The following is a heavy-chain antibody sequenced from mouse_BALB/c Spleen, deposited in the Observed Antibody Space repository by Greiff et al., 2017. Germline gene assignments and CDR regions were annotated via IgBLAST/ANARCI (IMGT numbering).Heavy chain of an antibody. CDR3: TREGLGRNWYFDV. CDR1: GYSFTSYC. V-gene: IGHV1-5*01. J-gene: IGHJ1*01. Sequence: EVQLQQSGTVLARPGASVTMSCTASGYSFTSYCMHWVKQRPGQGLEWIGAIYPGNSDTSYKQKFKGKAKLTAVTSASTAYMELSSLTNEDSEVYDCTREGLGRNWYFDVWGEGNTVTVAS. CDR2: IYPGNSDT. D-gene: IGHD4-1*01.